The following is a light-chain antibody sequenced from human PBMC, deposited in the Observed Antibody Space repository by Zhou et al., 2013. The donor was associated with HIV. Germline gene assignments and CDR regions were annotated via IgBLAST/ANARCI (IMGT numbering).Light chain of an antibody. Sequence: DIQMTQSPSTLSASVGDRVTITCRASQSISSWLAWYQQKPGKAPKLLIYKASSLESGVPSRFSGGGFGTHFTLTISSLQREDFATYSCQQSYSTPYSFGQGTKLE. CDR2: KAS. J-gene: IGKJ2*03. CDR3: QQSYSTPYS. CDR1: QSISSW. V-gene: IGKV1-5*03.